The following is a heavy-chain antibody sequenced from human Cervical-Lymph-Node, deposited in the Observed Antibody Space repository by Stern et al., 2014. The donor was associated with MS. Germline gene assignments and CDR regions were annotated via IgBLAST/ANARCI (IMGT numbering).Heavy chain of an antibody. CDR3: ARQTTAWASDV. V-gene: IGHV5-51*01. CDR1: GFKFSIYC. Sequence: EVQLVESGAELIRPGESLKLSCKGSGFKFSIYCIAWVRQLPGKGLEWMGIIYPGDSETRSSPSFQGQVTMSADKSTSTAYLQWSSLNASDPAMYFCARQTTAWASDVWGQGTLVTVSS. CDR2: IYPGDSET. D-gene: IGHD1-14*01. J-gene: IGHJ4*02.